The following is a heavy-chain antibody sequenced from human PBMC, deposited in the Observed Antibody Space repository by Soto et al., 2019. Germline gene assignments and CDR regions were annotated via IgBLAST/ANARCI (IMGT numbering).Heavy chain of an antibody. V-gene: IGHV3-30*03. J-gene: IGHJ4*02. D-gene: IGHD6-19*01. CDR3: ETDRGWSSADLEY. Sequence: QVQLVESGGGVVQPGRSLRLSCAASGFTFSSFGMHWVRQAPGKGLEWVALISYDGCSDYYVDSVKGRFTISRDKSKNTLYLQMNSQRPEDTAVYYCETDRGWSSADLEYWGQGTLVTVTS. CDR2: ISYDGCSD. CDR1: GFTFSSFG.